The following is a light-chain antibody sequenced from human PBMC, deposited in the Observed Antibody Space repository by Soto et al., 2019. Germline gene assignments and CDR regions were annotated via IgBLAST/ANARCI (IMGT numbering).Light chain of an antibody. V-gene: IGKV1-39*01. CDR2: TTS. CDR1: QSIRSS. Sequence: DIQMTQSPSSLSAYVGDRVTITCRASQSIRSSLNWYQQKPGKAPNLLIYTTSSLESGVPSRFSGSGSGTDFTPTISRLQPEDFATYFCQQGYSRPRTFGQGTKVDIK. J-gene: IGKJ1*01. CDR3: QQGYSRPRT.